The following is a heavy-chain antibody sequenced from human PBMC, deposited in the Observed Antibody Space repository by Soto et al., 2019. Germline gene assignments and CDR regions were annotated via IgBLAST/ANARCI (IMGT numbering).Heavy chain of an antibody. CDR2: INHSGST. CDR3: ARGGDWMRN. J-gene: IGHJ4*02. D-gene: IGHD2-21*02. V-gene: IGHV4-34*01. CDR1: GESFSGYY. Sequence: QVQLQQWGAGLLKPSETLSLTCAVYGESFSGYYWSWIRQPPGKGLEWIGEINHSGSTNYNPSLRRRVPISIDTSKNQFSLKLSSVTAADTAIYYCARGGDWMRNWGQGTLVTVSS.